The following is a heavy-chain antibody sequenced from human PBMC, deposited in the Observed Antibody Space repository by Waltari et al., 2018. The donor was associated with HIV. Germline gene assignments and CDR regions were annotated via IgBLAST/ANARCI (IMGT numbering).Heavy chain of an antibody. J-gene: IGHJ6*02. CDR2: ISAYNGNT. CDR1: GNTFTRTG. D-gene: IGHD3-22*01. CDR3: ARLTHYYDTSGPDYYYYGMDV. V-gene: IGHV1-18*01. Sequence: QVQLVQSGAEVKKPGASVKVSCKASGNTFTRTGISWVGPAPGQGFEWMGWISAYNGNTNYAKKLQGRVSMTTETSTSTAYMELRSLRSDDTAVYYCARLTHYYDTSGPDYYYYGMDVWGQGTTVTVSS.